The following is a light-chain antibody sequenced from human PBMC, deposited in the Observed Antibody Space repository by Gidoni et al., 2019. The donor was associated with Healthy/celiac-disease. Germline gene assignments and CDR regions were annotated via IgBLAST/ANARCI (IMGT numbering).Light chain of an antibody. J-gene: IGKJ1*01. CDR1: QNIITR. CDR3: QQYTSYSGT. Sequence: DVQMSQSPSTLSASVGDRVTITCRASQNIITRLAWYQQKPGKAPKLLLYDASSLQSGVPSRFSGSGSGTEFTLTSSSLQPDDSATYYCQQYTSYSGTFGQGTKVDIK. CDR2: DAS. V-gene: IGKV1-5*01.